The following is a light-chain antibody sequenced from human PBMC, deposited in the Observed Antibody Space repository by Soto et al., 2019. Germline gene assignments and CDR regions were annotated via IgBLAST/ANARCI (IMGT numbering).Light chain of an antibody. Sequence: QSVLTQPPSASGTPGQRVTISCSGSSSNIGSITVNWYQHLPGTAPKLLIYSNNQRPSGVPDRFSGSKSGTSASLAISGLQSEDEADYYCAAWDDSLNGWVFGGGTKVTVL. V-gene: IGLV1-44*01. CDR1: SSNIGSIT. J-gene: IGLJ3*02. CDR3: AAWDDSLNGWV. CDR2: SNN.